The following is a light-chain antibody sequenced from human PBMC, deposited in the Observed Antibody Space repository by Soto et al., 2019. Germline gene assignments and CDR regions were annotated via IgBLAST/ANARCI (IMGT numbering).Light chain of an antibody. CDR1: STDFVSYNR. Sequence: QSALTQPPSVSGSPGQSVTISCTGTSTDFVSYNRVSWYQQPPGTAPKLIIYEASNRPSGVPDRFSGSKSGNTASQTISGLQAADEADYYCSLYTSENTYVFGTGTKVTVL. CDR3: SLYTSENTYV. V-gene: IGLV2-18*01. J-gene: IGLJ1*01. CDR2: EAS.